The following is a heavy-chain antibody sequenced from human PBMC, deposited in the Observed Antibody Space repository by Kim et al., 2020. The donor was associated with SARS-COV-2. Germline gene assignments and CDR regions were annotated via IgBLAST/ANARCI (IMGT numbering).Heavy chain of an antibody. J-gene: IGHJ4*02. Sequence: GGSLRLSCAASGFTFSSYGMHWVRQAPGKGLEWVAVIWYDGSNKYYADSVKGRFTISRDNSKNTLYLQMNSLRAEDTAVYYCARDLRLDYYDSSGYSDYWGQGTLVTVSS. CDR1: GFTFSSYG. CDR3: ARDLRLDYYDSSGYSDY. D-gene: IGHD3-22*01. CDR2: IWYDGSNK. V-gene: IGHV3-33*08.